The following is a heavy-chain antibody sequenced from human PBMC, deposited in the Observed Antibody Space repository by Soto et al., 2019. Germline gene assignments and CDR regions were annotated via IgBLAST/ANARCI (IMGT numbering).Heavy chain of an antibody. Sequence: PSETLSLTCTVSGGSISSSSYYWGWIRQPPGKGLEWIGSIYYSGSTYYNPSLKSRVTMSVDTSKNQFSLKLSSVTAANTAVYYCARFHPYDSSGKWFDPWGQGNLVTVX. CDR3: ARFHPYDSSGKWFDP. V-gene: IGHV4-39*07. D-gene: IGHD3-22*01. J-gene: IGHJ5*02. CDR1: GGSISSSSYY. CDR2: IYYSGST.